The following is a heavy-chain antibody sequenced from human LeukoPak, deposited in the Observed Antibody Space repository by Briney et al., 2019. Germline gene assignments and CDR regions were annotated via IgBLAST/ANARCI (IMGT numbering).Heavy chain of an antibody. J-gene: IGHJ6*03. V-gene: IGHV3-30*02. CDR1: GFTFSSYG. CDR3: AKDYDFLDYYYMDV. CDR2: IRYDGSNK. D-gene: IGHD3-3*01. Sequence: PGGSLRLSCAASGFTFSSYGMHWVRQAPGKGLEWVAFIRYDGSNKYYADSVKGRFTISRDNSKNTLYLQMNSLRAEDTAVYYCAKDYDFLDYYYMDVWGKGTTVTVSS.